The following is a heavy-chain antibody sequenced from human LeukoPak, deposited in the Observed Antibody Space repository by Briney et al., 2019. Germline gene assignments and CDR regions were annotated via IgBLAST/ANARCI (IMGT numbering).Heavy chain of an antibody. CDR2: ISSSSNYI. CDR1: GFTINSYG. Sequence: GGPLRLSCAASGFTINSYGMNWVRQAPGKGLEWVSSISSSSNYIYYAVSVQGRFTISRDNDKNSLYLQMNNLRAEDTAVYYCAKDEAVGKANDYWGQGTLVTVSS. D-gene: IGHD7-27*01. V-gene: IGHV3-21*01. CDR3: AKDEAVGKANDY. J-gene: IGHJ4*02.